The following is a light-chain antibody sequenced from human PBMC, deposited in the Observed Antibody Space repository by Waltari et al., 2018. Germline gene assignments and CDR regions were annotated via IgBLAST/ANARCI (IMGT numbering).Light chain of an antibody. CDR1: SSDLGSHYL. Sequence: SALTQPASVSASPGQSITISCTGSSSDLGSHYLFAWYQQHPGKAPHLLLYEVDKRPSGVSYRFSGSKSGNAASLTVSGLQPEDEGHYFCSSYTYGGPWVFGGGTLLTVL. CDR2: EVD. CDR3: SSYTYGGPWV. J-gene: IGLJ2*01. V-gene: IGLV2-23*02.